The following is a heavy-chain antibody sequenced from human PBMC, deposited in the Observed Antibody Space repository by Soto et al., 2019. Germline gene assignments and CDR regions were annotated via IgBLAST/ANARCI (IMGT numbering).Heavy chain of an antibody. CDR1: GYTFTSYD. J-gene: IGHJ4*02. CDR3: ARVEDDFWSGYSAY. CDR2: MNPKSGNT. V-gene: IGHV1-8*01. Sequence: QVQLVQSGAEVKKPGASVKVSCKASGYTFTSYDINWVRQATGQGLEWMGWMNPKSGNTGHAQKFQGRVTMTRNTSISTAYMELSSLRSEDTAVYYCARVEDDFWSGYSAYWGQGTLVTVSS. D-gene: IGHD3-3*01.